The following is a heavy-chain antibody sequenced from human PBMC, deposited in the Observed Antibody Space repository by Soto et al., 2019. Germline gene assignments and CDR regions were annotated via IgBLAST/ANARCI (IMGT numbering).Heavy chain of an antibody. Sequence: PSETLSLTCTVSGGSISSGDYYWSWIRQPPGKGLEWIGYIYYSGSTYYNPSLKSRVTISVDTSKNQFSLKLSSVTAADTAVYYCARENYYYDSSGYFFDYWGQGTLVTVSS. CDR3: ARENYYYDSSGYFFDY. CDR2: IYYSGST. CDR1: GGSISSGDYY. D-gene: IGHD3-22*01. J-gene: IGHJ4*02. V-gene: IGHV4-30-4*01.